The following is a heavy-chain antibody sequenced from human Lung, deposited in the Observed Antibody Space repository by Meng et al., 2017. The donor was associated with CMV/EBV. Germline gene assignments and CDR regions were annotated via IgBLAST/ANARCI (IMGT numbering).Heavy chain of an antibody. Sequence: FAFSSSWMHWVRQTPETGLVWVSRINNDGTATGYADSVKGRFTISRDNAKNTLHLQMTSLRAEDTAVYYCVRGPKYHFDSSEYVDSWGQGAEVTVSS. CDR2: INNDGTAT. J-gene: IGHJ4*02. CDR3: VRGPKYHFDSSEYVDS. V-gene: IGHV3-74*01. D-gene: IGHD3-22*01. CDR1: FAFSSSW.